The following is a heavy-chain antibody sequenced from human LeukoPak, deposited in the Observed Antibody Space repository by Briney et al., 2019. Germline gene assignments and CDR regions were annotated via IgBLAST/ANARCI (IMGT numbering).Heavy chain of an antibody. CDR2: IKSKTDGGTT. Sequence: GGSLRLSCAASGFTFSNAWMSWVRQAPGKGLEWVGRIKSKTDGGTTDHAAPVKGRFTISRDDSKNTLYLQMNSLKTEDTAVYYCTTASFLPYYYYGMDVWGQGTTVTVSS. V-gene: IGHV3-15*01. D-gene: IGHD2/OR15-2a*01. J-gene: IGHJ6*02. CDR1: GFTFSNAW. CDR3: TTASFLPYYYYGMDV.